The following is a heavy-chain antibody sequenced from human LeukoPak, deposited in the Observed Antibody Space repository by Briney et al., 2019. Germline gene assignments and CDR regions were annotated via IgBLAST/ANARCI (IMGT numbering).Heavy chain of an antibody. J-gene: IGHJ6*02. CDR1: GFTFSSYG. Sequence: GRPLRLSCAASGFTFSSYGMHWVRQAPGKGLEWVAVISYDGSNKYYADSVKGRFTISRDNSKNTLYLQMNSLTAEDTAVYYCAKDSSSYGMDVWGQGTTVTVSS. D-gene: IGHD6-6*01. CDR3: AKDSSSYGMDV. V-gene: IGHV3-30*18. CDR2: ISYDGSNK.